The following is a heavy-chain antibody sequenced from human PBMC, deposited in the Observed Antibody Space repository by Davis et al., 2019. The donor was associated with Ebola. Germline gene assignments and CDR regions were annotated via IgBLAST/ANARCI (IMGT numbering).Heavy chain of an antibody. CDR2: ISGSGDTT. V-gene: IGHV3-23*01. CDR1: GFTFSNYA. Sequence: GESLKISCAASGFTFSNYAMNWVRQAPGKGLECVSTISGSGDTTDYADSVKGRFTISRDNSKNTLYLQMNGLRVDDTAIYYCAKDTSNIWFDVWGQGTMVTVSS. CDR3: AKDTSNIWFDV. D-gene: IGHD1-26*01. J-gene: IGHJ3*01.